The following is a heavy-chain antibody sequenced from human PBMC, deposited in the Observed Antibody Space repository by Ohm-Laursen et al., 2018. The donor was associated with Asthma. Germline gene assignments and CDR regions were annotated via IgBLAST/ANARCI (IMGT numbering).Heavy chain of an antibody. Sequence: SLRLSCSASGFSYSSYAMTWVRQAPGQGLEWLSCISAGGDTTCYADSVKGRFTISRDNSKNTLYLQMNSLRAADTAVYYCATFNWGSRGFDFWGQGALVTVSS. D-gene: IGHD7-27*01. CDR1: GFSYSSYA. CDR2: ISAGGDTT. J-gene: IGHJ4*02. CDR3: ATFNWGSRGFDF. V-gene: IGHV3-23*01.